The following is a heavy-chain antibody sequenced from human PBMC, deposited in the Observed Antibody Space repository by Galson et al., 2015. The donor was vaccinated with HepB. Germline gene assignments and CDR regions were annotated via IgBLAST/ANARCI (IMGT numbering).Heavy chain of an antibody. CDR3: TGPSSLGYCSSTSCSHYYYYMDV. CDR1: GFTFSGSA. Sequence: SLRLSCAASGFTFSGSAMHWVRQASGKGLEWVGRIRSKANSYATAYAASVKGRFTISRDDSKNTAYLQMNSLKTEDTAVYYCTGPSSLGYCSSTSCSHYYYYMDVWGKGTTVTVSS. J-gene: IGHJ6*03. V-gene: IGHV3-73*01. D-gene: IGHD2-2*01. CDR2: IRSKANSYAT.